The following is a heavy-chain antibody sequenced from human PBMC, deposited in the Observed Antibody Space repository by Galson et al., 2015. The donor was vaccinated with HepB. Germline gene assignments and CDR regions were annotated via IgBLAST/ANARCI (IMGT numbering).Heavy chain of an antibody. V-gene: IGHV3-23*01. CDR3: AKDPSGSYYPEVNWFDP. Sequence: SLRLSCAASGFTFSSYAMSWVRQAPGKGLEWVSAISGSGGSTYYADSVKGRFTISRDNSKNTLYLQMNSLRAEDTAVYYCAKDPSGSYYPEVNWFDPWGQGTLVTVSS. D-gene: IGHD1-26*01. J-gene: IGHJ5*02. CDR1: GFTFSSYA. CDR2: ISGSGGST.